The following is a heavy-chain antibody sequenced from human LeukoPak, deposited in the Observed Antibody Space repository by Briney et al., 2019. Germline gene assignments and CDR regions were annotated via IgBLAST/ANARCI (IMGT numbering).Heavy chain of an antibody. CDR2: IKQDGSEK. CDR3: ARLQYYDSSGLTPADY. J-gene: IGHJ4*02. Sequence: GGSLRLSCAASGFTFSSYWMSWVGQAPGKGLEWVANIKQDGSEKYYVDSVKGRFTISRDNAKNSLYLQMNSLRAEDTAVYYCARLQYYDSSGLTPADYWGQGTLVTVSS. CDR1: GFTFSSYW. V-gene: IGHV3-7*01. D-gene: IGHD3-22*01.